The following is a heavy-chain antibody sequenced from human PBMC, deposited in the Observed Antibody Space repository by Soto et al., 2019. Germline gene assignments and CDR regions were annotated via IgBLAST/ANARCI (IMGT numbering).Heavy chain of an antibody. V-gene: IGHV1-8*01. D-gene: IGHD3-3*01. CDR1: GYTFTSYD. J-gene: IGHJ5*02. Sequence: QVQLVQSGAEVKKPGASVKVSCKASGYTFTSYDINWVRQATGQGLEWMGWMNPNSGNTGYAQKFLGRGTMTRNTSISTAYMELSSLRSEATAVYYFAGGWRVERNWFDPWGQGTLVTVSS. CDR3: AGGWRVERNWFDP. CDR2: MNPNSGNT.